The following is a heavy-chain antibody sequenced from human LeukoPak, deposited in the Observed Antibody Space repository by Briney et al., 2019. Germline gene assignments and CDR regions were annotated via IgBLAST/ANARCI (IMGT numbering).Heavy chain of an antibody. V-gene: IGHV1-2*02. J-gene: IGHJ4*02. CDR2: INPNSGGT. CDR1: GYTFTGYY. CDR3: ARLPTSSWYRGYDY. Sequence: ASVKVSCKASGYTFTGYYMHWVRQAPGQGLEWMGWINPNSGGTNYAQKFQGRVTVTRDTSISTAYMELSRLRSDDTAVYYCARLPTSSWYRGYDYWGQGTLVTVSS. D-gene: IGHD6-13*01.